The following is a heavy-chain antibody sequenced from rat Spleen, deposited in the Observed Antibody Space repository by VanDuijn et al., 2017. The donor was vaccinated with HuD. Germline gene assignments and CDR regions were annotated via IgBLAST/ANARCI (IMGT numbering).Heavy chain of an antibody. D-gene: IGHD4-3*01. V-gene: IGHV2-63*01. CDR3: TREKIRGTDYFDY. Sequence: QVQLKESGPGLVQPSQTLSLTCTVSGLSLTSNSVSWIRQPPGKGPEWMGRMWYDGDTAYNSALKSRLSISRDTYKNQVFLKMNSLQTDDTGTYYCTREKIRGTDYFDYWGQGVMVTVSS. CDR1: GLSLTSNS. CDR2: MWYDGDT. J-gene: IGHJ2*01.